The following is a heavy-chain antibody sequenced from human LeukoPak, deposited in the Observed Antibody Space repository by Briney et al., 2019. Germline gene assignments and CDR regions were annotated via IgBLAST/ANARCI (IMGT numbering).Heavy chain of an antibody. Sequence: SGTLSLTCTVSGGSISSDYWSWSRQPPGKGLEWIGYIYYSGSTNYNPSLKSRVTISVDTSKNQFSLKLSSVTAADTAVYYCARGITYYYDSSGYNYFDYWGQGTLVTVSS. CDR2: IYYSGST. CDR3: ARGITYYYDSSGYNYFDY. V-gene: IGHV4-59*01. CDR1: GGSISSDY. J-gene: IGHJ4*02. D-gene: IGHD3-22*01.